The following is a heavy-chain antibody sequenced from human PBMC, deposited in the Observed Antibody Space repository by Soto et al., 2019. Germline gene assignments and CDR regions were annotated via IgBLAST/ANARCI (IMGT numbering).Heavy chain of an antibody. D-gene: IGHD1-1*01. CDR2: IYATGTT. CDR1: GASISGFY. J-gene: IGHJ5*02. CDR3: VRDGTKTLRDWFDP. Sequence: PSETLSLTCTVYGASISGFYWSWIRKSAGKGLEWIGRIYATGTTDYNPSLKSRVMMLVDTSKKQFSLKLRSVTAADTAVYYCVRDGTKTLRDWFDPWGQGISVTVSS. V-gene: IGHV4-4*07.